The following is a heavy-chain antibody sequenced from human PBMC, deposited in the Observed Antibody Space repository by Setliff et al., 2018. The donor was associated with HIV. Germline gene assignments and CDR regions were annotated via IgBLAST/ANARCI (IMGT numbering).Heavy chain of an antibody. V-gene: IGHV4-30-4*08. CDR1: GGSISSGDYY. CDR3: ARGFYDSSGYEYNWFDP. J-gene: IGHJ5*02. CDR2: IYYSGST. Sequence: LSLTCTVSGGSISSGDYYWSWIRQPPGKGLEWIGYIYYSGSTYYNPSLKSRVTISVDTSKNQFSLKLNSVTAADTAVYYCARGFYDSSGYEYNWFDPWGQGTLVTVSS. D-gene: IGHD3-22*01.